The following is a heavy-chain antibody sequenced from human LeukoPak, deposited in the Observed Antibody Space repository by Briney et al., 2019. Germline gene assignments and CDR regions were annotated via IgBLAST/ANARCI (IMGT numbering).Heavy chain of an antibody. Sequence: GGSLRLSCTASGFTFGDYAMSWFRQAPGKGLEWVGFIRSKAYGGTTEYAASVKGRLTISRDDSKSIAYLQMNSLKTEDTAVYYCTREGGYCSGGSCYVWGQGTLVTVSS. D-gene: IGHD2-15*01. CDR1: GFTFGDYA. J-gene: IGHJ4*02. CDR3: TREGGYCSGGSCYV. CDR2: IRSKAYGGTT. V-gene: IGHV3-49*03.